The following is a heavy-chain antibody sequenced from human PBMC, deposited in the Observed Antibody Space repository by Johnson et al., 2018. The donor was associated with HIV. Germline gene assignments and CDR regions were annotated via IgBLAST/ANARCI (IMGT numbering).Heavy chain of an antibody. V-gene: IGHV3-48*03. Sequence: VQLVESGGGVVQPGRSLRLSCTASGFTLSSYAIHWVRQAPGKGLEWVSYINSRGRTIYYADSVKGRFTISRDNAKNSLYLQMNSLRAEDTAVYYCASGAAVAGNAFDIWGQGTMVTVSS. CDR1: GFTLSSYA. CDR3: ASGAAVAGNAFDI. D-gene: IGHD6-19*01. J-gene: IGHJ3*02. CDR2: INSRGRTI.